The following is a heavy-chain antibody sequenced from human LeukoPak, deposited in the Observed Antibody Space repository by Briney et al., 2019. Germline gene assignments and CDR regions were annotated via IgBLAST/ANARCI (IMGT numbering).Heavy chain of an antibody. D-gene: IGHD3-3*01. CDR1: GFTFDDYA. J-gene: IGHJ6*03. CDR2: ISWNSGSI. CDR3: AKGYYDFWSDWDYMDV. V-gene: IGHV3-9*03. Sequence: GGSLRLSCAASGFTFDDYAMHWVRQAPGKGLEWVSGISWNSGSIRYADSVKGRFTISRDNAKNSLYLQMNSLRAEDMALYYCAKGYYDFWSDWDYMDVWGKGTTVTVSS.